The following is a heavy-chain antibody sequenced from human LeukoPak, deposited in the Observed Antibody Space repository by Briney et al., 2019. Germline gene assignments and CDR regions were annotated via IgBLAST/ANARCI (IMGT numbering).Heavy chain of an antibody. CDR1: GFTFSDYY. CDR2: ISSSGSTI. Sequence: GGSLRLSCAASGFTFSDYYMSWSRQAPGKGLEWVSYISSSGSTIYYADSVKGRFTISRDNAKNSLYLQMNSLRAEDTAVYYCARADVDTALGADYWGQGTLVTVSS. CDR3: ARADVDTALGADY. V-gene: IGHV3-11*01. D-gene: IGHD5-18*01. J-gene: IGHJ4*02.